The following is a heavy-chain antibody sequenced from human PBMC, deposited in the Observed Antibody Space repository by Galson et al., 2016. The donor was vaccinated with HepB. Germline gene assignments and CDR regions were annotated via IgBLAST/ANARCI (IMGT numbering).Heavy chain of an antibody. CDR3: AKDVRGDRSGLHTGGDY. V-gene: IGHV3-30*18. CDR2: VSYNGGLE. J-gene: IGHJ4*02. CDR1: GFTFSNFG. D-gene: IGHD3-22*01. Sequence: SLRLSCAASGFTFSNFGMHWVRQAPGKGLDWVAIVSYNGGLEYYGDSVKGRFTISRDNARNTLYLEMNSLRIEDTGVYYCAKDVRGDRSGLHTGGDYWGQGTLATVSS.